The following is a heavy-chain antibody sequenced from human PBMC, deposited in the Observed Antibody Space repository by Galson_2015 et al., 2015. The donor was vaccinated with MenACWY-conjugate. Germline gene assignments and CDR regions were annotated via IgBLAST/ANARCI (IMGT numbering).Heavy chain of an antibody. V-gene: IGHV3-66*02. CDR3: ARGGGGRFDY. CDR1: GFTVSSDY. D-gene: IGHD3-16*01. J-gene: IGHJ4*02. CDR2: IYSGGST. Sequence: SLRLSCAVSGFTVSSDYMSWVRQAPGKGLEWVSVIYSGGSTYYADSVKGRFTISRDSSKNTLYLQMNSLRPEDTAVFYCARGGGGRFDYRGQGALGPVSS.